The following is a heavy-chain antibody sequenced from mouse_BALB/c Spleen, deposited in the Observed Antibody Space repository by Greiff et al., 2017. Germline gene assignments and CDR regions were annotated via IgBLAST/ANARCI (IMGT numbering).Heavy chain of an antibody. Sequence: EVQLQQSGAELVRSGASVKLSCTASGFNIKDYYMHWVKQRPEQGLEWIGWIDPENGDTEYAPKFQGKATMTADTSSNTAYLQLSSLTSEDTAVYYCTRYDEAGFAYWGQGTLVTVSA. CDR2: IDPENGDT. J-gene: IGHJ3*01. V-gene: IGHV14-4*02. CDR1: GFNIKDYY. CDR3: TRYDEAGFAY. D-gene: IGHD2-14*01.